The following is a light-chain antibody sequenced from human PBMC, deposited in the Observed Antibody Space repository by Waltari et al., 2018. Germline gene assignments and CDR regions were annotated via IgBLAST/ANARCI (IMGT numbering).Light chain of an antibody. J-gene: IGLJ1*01. CDR3: QVWDSSSDHHYV. Sequence: SYVLTQPPSVSVAPGETARITCGGNNIGGKSVHWYQQRPGQAPVLVIYYDDNRPSGIPERFSGSNSGNTATLTISRVEAGDEADYFCQVWDSSSDHHYVFGTGTKVTVL. CDR2: YDD. V-gene: IGLV3-21*04. CDR1: NIGGKS.